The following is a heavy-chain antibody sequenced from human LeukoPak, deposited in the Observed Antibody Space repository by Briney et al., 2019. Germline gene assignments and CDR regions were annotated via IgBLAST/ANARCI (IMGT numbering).Heavy chain of an antibody. CDR3: ARSFAIYYGSGGHYFDY. CDR1: GGSISSYY. J-gene: IGHJ4*02. CDR2: IYYSGST. D-gene: IGHD3-10*01. V-gene: IGHV4-59*08. Sequence: MTSETLSLTCTVSGGSISSYYWSWIRRPPGKGLEWIGYIYYSGSTNYNPSLKSRVTISVDTSKNQFSLKLSSVTAADTAVYYCARSFAIYYGSGGHYFDYWGQGTLVTVSS.